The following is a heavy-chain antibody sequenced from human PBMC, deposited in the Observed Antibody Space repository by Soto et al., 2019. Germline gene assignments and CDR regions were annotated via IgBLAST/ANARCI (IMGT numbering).Heavy chain of an antibody. J-gene: IGHJ4*02. CDR1: GYTFTSYG. D-gene: IGHD5-12*01. V-gene: IGHV1-18*04. Sequence: GTVNVSCKASGYTFTSYGISWVRQAPGQGLEWMGWISAYNGNTNYAQKLQGRVTMTTDRSTSTAYMELRSLRSDDTAVYYCARYDDIVATIFDWGQGTLVTVSS. CDR2: ISAYNGNT. CDR3: ARYDDIVATIFD.